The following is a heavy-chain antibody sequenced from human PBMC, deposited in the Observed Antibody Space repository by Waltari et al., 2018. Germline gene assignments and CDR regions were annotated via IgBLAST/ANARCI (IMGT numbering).Heavy chain of an antibody. CDR2: ISHDGNS. V-gene: IGHV4-38-2*01. J-gene: IGHJ5*02. CDR3: ATGNEFNDFWSGYFWLDP. D-gene: IGHD3-3*01. CDR1: GYSINSGYY. Sequence: QLQESGPGLVKPSEPLSLTCAVSGYSINSGYYWGWTRQPPGRGLEWIGSISHDGNSYYNPSLKSRVSISTDSSKNHFSLKLTSVTAADTAIYYCATGNEFNDFWSGYFWLDPWGQGVLVTVSS.